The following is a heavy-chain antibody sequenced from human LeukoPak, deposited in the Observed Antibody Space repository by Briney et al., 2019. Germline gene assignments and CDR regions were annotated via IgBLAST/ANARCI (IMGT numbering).Heavy chain of an antibody. CDR1: GFAFNTYA. CDR2: ISPASNTI. J-gene: IGHJ4*02. Sequence: GGSLRLSCITSGFAFNTYAMHWVRQAPGKGLEWISYISPASNTIYYADSVKGRFTISRDNAKNSVFLQMSSLRDEDTAVYYCARRFDSWGRGTLVTVSS. CDR3: ARRFDS. V-gene: IGHV3-48*02.